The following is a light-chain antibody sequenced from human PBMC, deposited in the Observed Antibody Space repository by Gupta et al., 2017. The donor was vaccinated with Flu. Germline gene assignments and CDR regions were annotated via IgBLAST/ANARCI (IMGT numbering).Light chain of an antibody. Sequence: DIQMTQSPSSLSASVGDRVTITCRASQSISSYLNWYQQKPGKAPKLLIYAASSWQSGVPSRFSGSGYGKDFTLTISSRQQEDFATYYCQQSDSTLSLTFGGGTKVEIK. V-gene: IGKV1-39*01. CDR2: AAS. CDR1: QSISSY. CDR3: QQSDSTLSLT. J-gene: IGKJ4*01.